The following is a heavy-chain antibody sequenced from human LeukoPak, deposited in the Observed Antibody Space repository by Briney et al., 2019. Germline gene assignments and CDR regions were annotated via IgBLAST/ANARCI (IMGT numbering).Heavy chain of an antibody. J-gene: IGHJ4*02. V-gene: IGHV3-7*01. Sequence: PGGSLRLSCVGSGFSVSNYEMNWVRQAPGKGLEWVASIKEDGSEKYYGDSVKGRFTISRDNAKNSLYLEMNSLRVEDTAVYYCARDSSGYQWGQGTLVAVSS. CDR3: ARDSSGYQ. CDR2: IKEDGSEK. D-gene: IGHD3-22*01. CDR1: GFSVSNYE.